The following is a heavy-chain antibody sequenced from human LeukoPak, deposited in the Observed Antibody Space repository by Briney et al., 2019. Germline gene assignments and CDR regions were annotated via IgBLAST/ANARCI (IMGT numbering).Heavy chain of an antibody. D-gene: IGHD1-7*01. CDR2: ITYDRSNK. V-gene: IGHV3-30*18. Sequence: GGSLRLSCAASGFTFSSYGMHWVRQAPGKGLEWVAVITYDRSNKYYADSMKGRFTISRDNAKNSLYLQMNSLRAEDTAVYYCAKDIGDNWNWNYYYYGMDVWGQGTTVTVSS. CDR3: AKDIGDNWNWNYYYYGMDV. J-gene: IGHJ6*02. CDR1: GFTFSSYG.